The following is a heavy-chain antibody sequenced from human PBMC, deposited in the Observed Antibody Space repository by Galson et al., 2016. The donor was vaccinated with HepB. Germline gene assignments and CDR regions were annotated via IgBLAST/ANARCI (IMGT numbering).Heavy chain of an antibody. CDR3: VSGWALGV. J-gene: IGHJ3*01. CDR1: GDSVSSHSAA. D-gene: IGHD2-15*01. Sequence: CAISGDSVSSHSAAWNWIRQSPSRGIEWLGRKYYRSNWNNDYAESVKSRIIIDADTSTNQFSLQWNSVTTDYTAVYYCVSGWALGVWGQGTKVTVSS. CDR2: KYYRSNWNN. V-gene: IGHV6-1*01.